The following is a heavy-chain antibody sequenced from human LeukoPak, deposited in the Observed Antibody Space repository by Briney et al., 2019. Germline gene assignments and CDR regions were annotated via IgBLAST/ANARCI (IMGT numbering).Heavy chain of an antibody. CDR2: INHSGST. CDR1: GGSFSGHY. D-gene: IGHD2-2*01. Sequence: SETLSLTCAVYGGSFSGHYWSWIRQPPGKGLEWIGEINHSGSTNYNPSLKSRVTISVDTSKNQFSLKLSSVTAADTAVYYCARGARDIVVVPAAKPWFDPWGQGTLVTVSS. J-gene: IGHJ5*02. V-gene: IGHV4-34*01. CDR3: ARGARDIVVVPAAKPWFDP.